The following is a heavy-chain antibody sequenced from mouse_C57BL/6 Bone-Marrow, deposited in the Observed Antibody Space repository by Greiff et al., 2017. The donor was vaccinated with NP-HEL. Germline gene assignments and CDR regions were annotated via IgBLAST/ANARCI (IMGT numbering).Heavy chain of an antibody. CDR1: GFTFSSYG. V-gene: IGHV5-6*01. CDR3: ARHKAVYYDYVYAMDY. CDR2: ISSGGSYT. D-gene: IGHD2-4*01. J-gene: IGHJ4*01. Sequence: EVKVVESGGDLVKPGGSLKLSCAASGFTFSSYGMSWVRQTPDQRLEWVATISSGGSYTYYPDSVKSRFTMSRDNAKNTLYLQVSRLTSEDTAMYYCARHKAVYYDYVYAMDYWGQGTSVTVSS.